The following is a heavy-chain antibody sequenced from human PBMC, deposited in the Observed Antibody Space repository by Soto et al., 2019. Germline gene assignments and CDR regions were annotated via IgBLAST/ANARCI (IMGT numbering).Heavy chain of an antibody. J-gene: IGHJ4*02. CDR3: AREERSSGWYELDY. Sequence: ASVKVSWKASGYTFTSYAMHWVRQAPGQRLEWMGWINAGNGNTKYSQKFQGRVTITRDTSASTAYMELSSLRSEDTAGYYCAREERSSGWYELDYWGQGTLVTVSS. CDR1: GYTFTSYA. V-gene: IGHV1-3*01. CDR2: INAGNGNT. D-gene: IGHD6-19*01.